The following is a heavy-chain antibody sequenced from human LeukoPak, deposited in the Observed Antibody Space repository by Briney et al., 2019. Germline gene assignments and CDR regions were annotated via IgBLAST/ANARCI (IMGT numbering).Heavy chain of an antibody. D-gene: IGHD3-10*01. CDR1: EFTFSNSG. Sequence: GGSLRLSCAASEFTFSNSGMHWVRQAPGKVLEWVAFIRFDGGTKYYADSVKGRFTISRDNSKNTVYLQVNSLRAEDTAVYYCAKDHGSGSQYNSLLDYWGQGTLVTVSS. CDR2: IRFDGGTK. V-gene: IGHV3-30*02. CDR3: AKDHGSGSQYNSLLDY. J-gene: IGHJ4*02.